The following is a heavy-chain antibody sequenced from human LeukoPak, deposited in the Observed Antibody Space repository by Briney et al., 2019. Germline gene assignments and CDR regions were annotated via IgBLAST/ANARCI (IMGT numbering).Heavy chain of an antibody. CDR1: GYTFTNYY. J-gene: IGHJ6*04. D-gene: IGHD1-20*01. V-gene: IGHV1-46*01. CDR2: LNPSGGST. CDR3: ARDLITGTTSGMDV. Sequence: ASVKVSCKASGYTFTNYYMRWVRQAPGQGLEWMGILNPSGGSTSYAQKFQGRVTMTRDTSTSTVYMELSSLRSEDTAVYYCARDLITGTTSGMDVWGKGTTVTVSS.